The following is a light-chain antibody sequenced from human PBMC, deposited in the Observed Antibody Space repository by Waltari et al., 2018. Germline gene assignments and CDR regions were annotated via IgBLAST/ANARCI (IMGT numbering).Light chain of an antibody. J-gene: IGKJ3*01. CDR1: QSVSSSY. V-gene: IGKV3-20*01. CDR2: GAS. Sequence: EIVLTQPPGTLSLSPGERATLSCRPSQSVSSSYLAWYQQKPGQAPRLLIYGASSRATGIPDRFSGSGSGTDFTLTISRLEPEDFAVYYCQQYGSSPRFTFGPGTKVDIK. CDR3: QQYGSSPRFT.